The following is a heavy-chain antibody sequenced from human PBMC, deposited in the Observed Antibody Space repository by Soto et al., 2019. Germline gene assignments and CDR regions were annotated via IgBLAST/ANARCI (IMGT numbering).Heavy chain of an antibody. D-gene: IGHD3-22*01. J-gene: IGHJ5*02. Sequence: QVQLVQSGAEVKKPGSSMKVSCKASGGTFNSYDINWVRQAPGQGLEWMGGIIPIVETPKYAQKFQGRVTITADESTNTVYMELSSLRSVDSAIYYCARLSRPNYYDTSGFFKDNWFDPWGQGTLVTVSS. CDR2: IIPIVETP. V-gene: IGHV1-69*01. CDR3: ARLSRPNYYDTSGFFKDNWFDP. CDR1: GGTFNSYD.